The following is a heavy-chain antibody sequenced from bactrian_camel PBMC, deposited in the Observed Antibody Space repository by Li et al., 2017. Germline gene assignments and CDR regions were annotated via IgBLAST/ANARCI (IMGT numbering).Heavy chain of an antibody. V-gene: IGHV3S1*01. Sequence: HVQLVESGGGSVQAGGSLKLSCEWSPRAYGTWCMYWFRQVVGKEREGVAGIDTGDGSTYYLNSVEGRFTISHDNAKNTLYLQMNSLKPEDTAMYYCAARGPYCYTKLSVRDFTYWGQGTQVTVS. J-gene: IGHJ6*01. CDR2: IDTGDGST. D-gene: IGHD2*01. CDR1: PRAYGTWC. CDR3: AARGPYCYTKLSVRDFTY.